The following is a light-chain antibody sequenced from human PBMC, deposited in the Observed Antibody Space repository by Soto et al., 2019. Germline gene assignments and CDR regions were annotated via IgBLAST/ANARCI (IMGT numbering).Light chain of an antibody. CDR1: QXIXXXSNXXXX. CDR3: HQYYNTPYT. V-gene: IGKV4-1*01. CDR2: WAS. Sequence: DIVMTQSPDSXAVSLGERATIXXXSTQXIXXXSNXXXXLAWYQQKPRQPPKLLIYWASTRDSGVPDRFSGSGSGTDFTLTITSLQAEDVAVYFCHQYYNTPYTFGQGTKLEI. J-gene: IGKJ2*01.